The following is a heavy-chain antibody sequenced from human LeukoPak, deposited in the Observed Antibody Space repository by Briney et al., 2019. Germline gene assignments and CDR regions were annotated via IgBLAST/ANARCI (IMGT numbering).Heavy chain of an antibody. D-gene: IGHD3-3*01. CDR3: ARGGYDFWSGYPGPFDY. CDR1: GGSFSGYY. J-gene: IGHJ4*02. CDR2: IYYSGST. V-gene: IGHV4-31*11. Sequence: PSETLSLTCAVYGGSFSGYYWSWIRQHPGKGLEWIGYIYYSGSTYYNPSLKSRVTISVDTSKNQFSLKLSSVTAADTAVYYCARGGYDFWSGYPGPFDYWGQGTLVTVSS.